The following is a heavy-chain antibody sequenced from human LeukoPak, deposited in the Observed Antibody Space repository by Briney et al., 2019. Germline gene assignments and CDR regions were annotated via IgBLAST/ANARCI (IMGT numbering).Heavy chain of an antibody. CDR3: ARAVTTKWDYYYMDV. D-gene: IGHD4-17*01. Sequence: SETLSLTCTVSGGSISSSSYYWGWIRQPPGKGLEWIGSIYCSGSTYYNPSLKSRVTISVDTSKNQFSLKLGSVTAADTAVYYCARAVTTKWDYYYMDVWGKGTTVTVSS. CDR2: IYCSGST. J-gene: IGHJ6*03. CDR1: GGSISSSSYY. V-gene: IGHV4-39*07.